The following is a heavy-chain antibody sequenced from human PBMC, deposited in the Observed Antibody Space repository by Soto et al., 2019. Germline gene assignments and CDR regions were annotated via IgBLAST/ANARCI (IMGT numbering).Heavy chain of an antibody. D-gene: IGHD2-15*01. Sequence: QVHLVQSGAEVKKPGASVKVSCMASGYNFIAQNIHWVRQAPGLGLEWMGKMNPNSGGSDYAQEFQGSVTVPRDTSISTVYMELTSLKSDATAVYYCARERPLTSPSDAAALSGQGTMVIVSS. V-gene: IGHV1-2*02. J-gene: IGHJ3*01. CDR2: MNPNSGGS. CDR1: GYNFIAQN. CDR3: ARERPLTSPSDAAAL.